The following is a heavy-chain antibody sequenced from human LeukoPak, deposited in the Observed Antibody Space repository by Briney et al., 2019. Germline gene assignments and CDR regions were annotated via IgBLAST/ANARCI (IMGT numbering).Heavy chain of an antibody. J-gene: IGHJ4*02. CDR1: GGSISSSSYA. V-gene: IGHV4-39*01. D-gene: IGHD4-17*01. Sequence: SETLSLTCTVSGGSISSSSYAWGWIRQPPGKGLEWIGSIYYSGSTYYNPSLKRRVTISVDTAKNQFSRKLSAVTAADTAVYDCAAGDYGDYLFDYWGQGTLVTVSS. CDR2: IYYSGST. CDR3: AAGDYGDYLFDY.